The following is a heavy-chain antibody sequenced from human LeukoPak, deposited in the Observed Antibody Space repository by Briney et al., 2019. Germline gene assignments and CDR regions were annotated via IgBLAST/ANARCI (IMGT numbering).Heavy chain of an antibody. D-gene: IGHD6-19*01. CDR3: ASGVAVAGNYSDY. CDR1: GYTFTSYY. J-gene: IGHJ4*02. V-gene: IGHV1-2*02. CDR2: INPNSGGT. Sequence: ASVKVSCKASGYTFTSYYMHCVRQAPGQGLEWMGWINPNSGGTNYAQKFQGRVTMTRDTSISTAYMELRSLRSDDTAVYYCASGVAVAGNYSDYWGQGTLVTVSS.